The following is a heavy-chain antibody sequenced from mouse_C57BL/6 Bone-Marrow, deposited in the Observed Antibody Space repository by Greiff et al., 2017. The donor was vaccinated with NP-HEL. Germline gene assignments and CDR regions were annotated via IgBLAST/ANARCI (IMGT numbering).Heavy chain of an antibody. Sequence: EVMLVESGGGLVQPGGSLKLSCAASGFTFSDYGMAWVRQAPRKGPEWVAFISNLAYSIYYADTVTGRFTISRENAKNTLYLEMSSLRSEDTAMYYCARKSRERKNWYFDVWGTGTTVTVSS. D-gene: IGHD1-1*01. CDR2: ISNLAYSI. V-gene: IGHV5-15*01. CDR3: ARKSRERKNWYFDV. J-gene: IGHJ1*03. CDR1: GFTFSDYG.